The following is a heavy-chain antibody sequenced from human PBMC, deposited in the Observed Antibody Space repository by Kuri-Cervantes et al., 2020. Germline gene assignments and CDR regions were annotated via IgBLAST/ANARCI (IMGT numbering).Heavy chain of an antibody. D-gene: IGHD6-19*01. J-gene: IGHJ4*02. Sequence: SVKVSCKASGYTFTSYGISWVRQAPGQGLEWMGGIIPIFGTANYAQKFQGRVTITADESTSTAYMELSSLRSEDTAVYYCARVPVAGTWGHSFDYWGQGTLVTVSS. CDR1: GYTFTSYG. V-gene: IGHV1-69*13. CDR2: IIPIFGTA. CDR3: ARVPVAGTWGHSFDY.